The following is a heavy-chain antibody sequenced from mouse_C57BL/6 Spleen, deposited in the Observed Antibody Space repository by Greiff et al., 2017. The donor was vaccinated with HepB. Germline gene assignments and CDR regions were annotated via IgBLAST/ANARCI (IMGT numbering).Heavy chain of an antibody. D-gene: IGHD1-1*01. CDR2: IDPEDGDT. CDR3: TTGITTVVFDY. J-gene: IGHJ2*01. V-gene: IGHV14-1*01. Sequence: VQLQQSGAELVRPGASVKLSCTASGFNIKDYYMHWVKQRPEQGLEWIGRIDPEDGDTEYDPKFQGKATMTADTSSNTAYLQLSSLTSEDTAVYYCTTGITTVVFDYWGQGTTLTVSS. CDR1: GFNIKDYY.